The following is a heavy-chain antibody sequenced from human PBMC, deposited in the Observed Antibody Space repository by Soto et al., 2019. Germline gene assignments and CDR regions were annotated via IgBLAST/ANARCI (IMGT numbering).Heavy chain of an antibody. CDR1: GFTFSSYG. V-gene: IGHV3-30*18. CDR2: ISYDGSNK. Sequence: QVQLVESGGGVVQPGRSLRLSCAASGFTFSSYGMHWVRQAPGKGLEWVAVISYDGSNKYYADSVKGRFTISRDNSKNTQYQQMNRLRAEDAALYYCAKARPPGYYYYGYMDVWGKGTTVTVSS. J-gene: IGHJ6*03. CDR3: AKARPPGYYYYGYMDV.